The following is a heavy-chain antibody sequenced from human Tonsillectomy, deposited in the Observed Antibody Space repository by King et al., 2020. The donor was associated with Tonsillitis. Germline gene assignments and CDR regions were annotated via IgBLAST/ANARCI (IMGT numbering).Heavy chain of an antibody. CDR1: GFTFSSYG. V-gene: IGHV3-30*18. CDR3: AERLGVQGYSDALDI. J-gene: IGHJ3*02. CDR2: ISYDGSNK. Sequence: VQLVESGGGVVQPGRSLTLSCAASGFTFSSYGMHWVRQAPGKGLEWVAVISYDGSNKYYADSVKGRFTISRDNYKKKLYLQMNSLRAEDTAVYYRAERLGVQGYSDALDIWGQEKMLTVPS. D-gene: IGHD2-8*01.